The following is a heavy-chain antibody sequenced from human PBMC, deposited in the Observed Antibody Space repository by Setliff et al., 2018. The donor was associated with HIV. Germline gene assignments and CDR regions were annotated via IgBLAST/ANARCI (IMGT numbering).Heavy chain of an antibody. CDR1: GGTFSSYA. Sequence: SVKVSCKASGGTFSSYAISWVRQAPGQGLEWMGGIIPIFGTANYAQKFQGRVTITADESTSTAYMELSSLRSEDTAVYYCGRIVALNGYPSDYWGQGTLVTVSS. J-gene: IGHJ4*02. D-gene: IGHD2-8*01. CDR3: GRIVALNGYPSDY. V-gene: IGHV1-69*13. CDR2: IIPIFGTA.